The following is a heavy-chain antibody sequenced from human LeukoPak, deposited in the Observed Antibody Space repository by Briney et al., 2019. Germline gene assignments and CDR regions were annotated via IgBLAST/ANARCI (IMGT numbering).Heavy chain of an antibody. CDR2: IKSKTDGGAT. CDR1: GFTFSNAW. V-gene: IGHV3-15*01. CDR3: TTEAYYYDSGAIKYFDY. J-gene: IGHJ4*02. Sequence: GGSLRLSCAASGFTFSNAWMSWVRQAPGKGQEWVGRIKSKTDGGATHYAAPVKGRFTISRDDSKNTLYLQMNSLKTEDTAVYYCTTEAYYYDSGAIKYFDYWGQGTLVTVSS. D-gene: IGHD3-22*01.